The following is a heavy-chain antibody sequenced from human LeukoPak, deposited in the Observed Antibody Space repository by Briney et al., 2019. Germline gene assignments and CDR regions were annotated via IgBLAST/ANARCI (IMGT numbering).Heavy chain of an antibody. CDR3: AREMTTVIDY. J-gene: IGHJ4*02. CDR2: IYYSGST. Sequence: SQTLSLTCTVSGGSISSGGYYWSWIRQHPGKGLEWTGYIYYSGSTYYNPSLKSRVTISVDTSKNQFSLKLSSVTAADTAVYYCAREMTTVIDYWGQGTLVTVSS. CDR1: GGSISSGGYY. V-gene: IGHV4-31*03. D-gene: IGHD4-17*01.